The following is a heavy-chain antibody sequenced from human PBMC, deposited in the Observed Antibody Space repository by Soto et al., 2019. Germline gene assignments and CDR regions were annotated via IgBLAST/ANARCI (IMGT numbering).Heavy chain of an antibody. J-gene: IGHJ6*03. Sequence: GGSLRLSCAASGFTFSSYWMSWVRQAPGKGLEWVANIKQGGSEKYYVDSVKGRFTISRDNSKNTLYLQMNSLRAEDTAVYYCAKDARIWFGELFPMDVWGKGTTVTVSS. CDR2: IKQGGSEK. CDR1: GFTFSSYW. CDR3: AKDARIWFGELFPMDV. V-gene: IGHV3-7*05. D-gene: IGHD3-10*01.